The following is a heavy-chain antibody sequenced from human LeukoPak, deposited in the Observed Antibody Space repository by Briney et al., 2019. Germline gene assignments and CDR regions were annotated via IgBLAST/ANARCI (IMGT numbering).Heavy chain of an antibody. J-gene: IGHJ4*02. CDR1: GFTFTRYG. V-gene: IGHV3-48*02. CDR3: ARRERQSANYYYFDY. CDR2: ISGSTSAV. D-gene: IGHD4/OR15-4a*01. Sequence: GGSLRLSCAASGFTFTRYGMVWVRQAPGKGLEWVSYISGSTSAVYYADSVRGRFTISRDNAKNSLYLQMNSLRDNDTAVYYCARRERQSANYYYFDYWGQGTLVTVSS.